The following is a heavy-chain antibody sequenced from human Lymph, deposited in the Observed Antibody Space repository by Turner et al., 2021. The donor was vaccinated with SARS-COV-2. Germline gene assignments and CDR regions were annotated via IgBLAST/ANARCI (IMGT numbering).Heavy chain of an antibody. CDR3: RRMGEAGVGGGVFYYYYGMDV. Sequence: QVQLVQSGAEVKKPGSSVKVSCKASGGTFSSYAISWVRQAPGQGLEWMGGIIPILGRANYAQRFQGRVTITADKTTNTAYLEGSRLRSEDTDGYSGRRMGEAGVGGGVFYYYYGMDVWGQGTTVTVSS. D-gene: IGHD3-16*01. J-gene: IGHJ6*02. V-gene: IGHV1-69*10. CDR1: GGTFSSYA. CDR2: IIPILGRA.